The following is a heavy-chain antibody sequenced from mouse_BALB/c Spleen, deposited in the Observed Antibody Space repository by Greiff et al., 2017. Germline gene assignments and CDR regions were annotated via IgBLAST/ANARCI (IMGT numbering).Heavy chain of an antibody. V-gene: IGHV5-9-4*01. CDR2: ISSGGSYT. Sequence: EVKVEESGGGLVKPGGSLKLSCAASGFTFSSYAMSWVRQSPEKRLEWVAEISSGGSYTYYPDTVTGRFTISRDNAKNTLYLEMSSLRSEDTAMYYCARITTWYFDVWGAGTTVTVSS. CDR1: GFTFSSYA. CDR3: ARITTWYFDV. D-gene: IGHD2-4*01. J-gene: IGHJ1*01.